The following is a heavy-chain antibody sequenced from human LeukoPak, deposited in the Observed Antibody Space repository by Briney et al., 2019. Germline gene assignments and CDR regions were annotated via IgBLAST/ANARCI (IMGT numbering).Heavy chain of an antibody. CDR2: ISWNSGSI. CDR1: GFTFDDYA. Sequence: GGSLRLSCAASGFTFDDYAMHWVRQAPGKGLEWVSGISWNSGSIGYADSVKGRFTISRDNAKNSLYLQMNSLRAEDTALYYCAKDYRPYYYSSGSPSDYWGQGTLVTVSS. J-gene: IGHJ4*02. CDR3: AKDYRPYYYSSGSPSDY. V-gene: IGHV3-9*01. D-gene: IGHD3-10*01.